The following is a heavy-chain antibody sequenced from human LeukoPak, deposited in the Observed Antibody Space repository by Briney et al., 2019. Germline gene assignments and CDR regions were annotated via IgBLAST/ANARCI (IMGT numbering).Heavy chain of an antibody. D-gene: IGHD6-13*01. CDR2: MNPNSGNT. Sequence: ASVKVSCKASGYTFTSYDINWVRQATGQGLEWMGWMNPNSGNTGYAQKFQGRVTITRNTSISTAYMELSSLRSEDTAVYYCASQQLVRGYYYMDVWGKGTTVTVSS. CDR3: ASQQLVRGYYYMDV. CDR1: GYTFTSYD. V-gene: IGHV1-8*03. J-gene: IGHJ6*03.